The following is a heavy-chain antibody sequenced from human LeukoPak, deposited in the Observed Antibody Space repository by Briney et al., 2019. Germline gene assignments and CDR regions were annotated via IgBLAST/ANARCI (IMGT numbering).Heavy chain of an antibody. CDR1: GFTFSSYG. D-gene: IGHD3-22*01. CDR2: ISYDGSNK. V-gene: IGHV3-30*18. CDR3: AKQALVITRYPYYFDY. Sequence: GGYLRLYSAASGFTFSSYGMHWVRKAQGQGLEWVAVISYDGSNKEYADSVKGRFTISRDNTKNTLYLKMKSLRAEDMAVYYCAKQALVITRYPYYFDYWGQGTLVTVSS. J-gene: IGHJ4*02.